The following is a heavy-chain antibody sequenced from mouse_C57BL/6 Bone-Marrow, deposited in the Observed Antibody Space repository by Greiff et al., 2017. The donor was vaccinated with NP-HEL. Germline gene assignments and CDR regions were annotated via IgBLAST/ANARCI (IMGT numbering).Heavy chain of an antibody. Sequence: QVHVKQPGPELVKPGASVKLSCKASGYTFTSYWMHWVKQRPGQGLEWIGNINPSNGGTNYNEKFKSKATLTVDKSSSTAYMQLGRLTSEYSAVSYCRTYYYDGDYWGQGTTLTVSS. CDR3: RTYYYDGDY. CDR1: GYTFTSYW. CDR2: INPSNGGT. V-gene: IGHV1-53*01. D-gene: IGHD1-1*01. J-gene: IGHJ2*01.